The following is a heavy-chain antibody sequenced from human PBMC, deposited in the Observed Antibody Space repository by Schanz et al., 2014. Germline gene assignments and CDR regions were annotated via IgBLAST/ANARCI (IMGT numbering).Heavy chain of an antibody. J-gene: IGHJ4*02. CDR2: LRNRGFSYTT. Sequence: EVQLVESGGGLVKPGGSLRLSCAASGFTFNNYAMNWVRQAPGKGLEWVGRLRNRGFSYTTDYAASVKGRFTISRDVSKNSLYLQMNSMKTEDTAVYFCATTSYNFDYWGRGSLVTVSS. D-gene: IGHD1-26*01. CDR1: GFTFNNYA. CDR3: ATTSYNFDY. V-gene: IGHV3-72*01.